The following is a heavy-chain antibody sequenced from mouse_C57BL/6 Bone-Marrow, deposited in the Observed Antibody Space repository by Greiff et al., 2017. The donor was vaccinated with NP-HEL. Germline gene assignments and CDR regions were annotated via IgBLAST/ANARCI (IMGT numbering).Heavy chain of an antibody. CDR3: LRGYYGSSYFDY. CDR1: GYTFTSYG. Sequence: VQLQQSGAELARPGASVKLSCKASGYTFTSYGISWVKQRTGQGLEWIGEIYPRSGNTYYNEKFKGKATLTADKSSSTAYMELRSLTSADSAVYFCLRGYYGSSYFDYWGQGTTLTVSS. D-gene: IGHD1-1*01. J-gene: IGHJ2*01. V-gene: IGHV1-81*01. CDR2: IYPRSGNT.